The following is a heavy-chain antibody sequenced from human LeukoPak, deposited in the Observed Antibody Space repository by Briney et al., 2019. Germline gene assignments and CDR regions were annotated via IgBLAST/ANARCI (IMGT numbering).Heavy chain of an antibody. CDR2: ISYDGSNK. CDR1: GFTFSSYA. CDR3: ARAQRAPGLNSSPRFDP. J-gene: IGHJ5*02. V-gene: IGHV3-30-3*01. D-gene: IGHD6-13*01. Sequence: GRSLRLSCAASGFTFSSYAMHWVRQAPGKGLEWVAVISYDGSNKYYADSVKGRFTISRDNSKNTLYLQMNSLRAEDTAVYYCARAQRAPGLNSSPRFDPWGQGTLVTVSS.